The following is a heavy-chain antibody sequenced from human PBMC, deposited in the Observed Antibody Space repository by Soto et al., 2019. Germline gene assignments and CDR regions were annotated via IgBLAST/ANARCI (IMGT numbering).Heavy chain of an antibody. Sequence: GGSLRLSCAASGFTVSSNYMSWVRQAPGKGLEWVSVIYSGGSTYYADSVKGRFTISRDNSKNTLYLQMNSLRAEDTAVYYCARDDLDQLLYLGRVYWGQGTLVTVSS. CDR3: ARDDLDQLLYLGRVY. J-gene: IGHJ4*02. CDR1: GFTVSSNY. V-gene: IGHV3-66*01. CDR2: IYSGGST. D-gene: IGHD2-2*02.